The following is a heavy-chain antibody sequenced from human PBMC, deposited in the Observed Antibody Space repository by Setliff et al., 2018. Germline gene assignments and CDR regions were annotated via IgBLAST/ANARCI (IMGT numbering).Heavy chain of an antibody. D-gene: IGHD6-6*01. CDR2: IIPLFETT. V-gene: IGHV1-69*06. J-gene: IGHJ6*03. CDR3: ALEYSNSSPTVYYYMDV. Sequence: RASVKVSCKASGYIFTYYAIHWVRQAPGQGLEWMGRIIPLFETTNYVEKFQGRVTITADKSTSTAYMELSRLTSEDTAVYYCALEYSNSSPTVYYYMDVWGKGTTVTVSS. CDR1: GYIFTYYA.